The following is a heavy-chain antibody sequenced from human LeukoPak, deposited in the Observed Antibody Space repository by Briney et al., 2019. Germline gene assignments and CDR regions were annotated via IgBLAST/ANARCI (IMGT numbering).Heavy chain of an antibody. CDR3: ARVVSSGPGAFDI. J-gene: IGHJ3*02. D-gene: IGHD3-10*01. Sequence: SVKVSCKASGGTFSSYAISWVRQAPGQGLEWMGGIIPIFGTANYAQKFQGRVTITTDESTSTAYMELSSLRSEDTAVYYCARVVSSGPGAFDIWGQGTMVTVSS. CDR1: GGTFSSYA. V-gene: IGHV1-69*05. CDR2: IIPIFGTA.